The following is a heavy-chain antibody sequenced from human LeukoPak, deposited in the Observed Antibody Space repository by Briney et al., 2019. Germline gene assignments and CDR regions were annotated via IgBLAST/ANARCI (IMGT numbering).Heavy chain of an antibody. D-gene: IGHD1-1*01. CDR2: IIPILGIA. CDR3: ARGTTDPHEGDY. J-gene: IGHJ4*02. Sequence: ASVKVSCKASGGTFSSYTISWVRQAPGQGLEWMGRIIPILGIANYAQKFQGRVTITADKSTSTAYMELSSLRSEDAAVYYCARGTTDPHEGDYWGQGTLVTVSS. CDR1: GGTFSSYT. V-gene: IGHV1-69*02.